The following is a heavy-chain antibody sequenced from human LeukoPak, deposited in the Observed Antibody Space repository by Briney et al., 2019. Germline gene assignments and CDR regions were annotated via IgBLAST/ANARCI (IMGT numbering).Heavy chain of an antibody. CDR2: IRYDANIK. Sequence: GGSLGLSCAASGFSFSSYDMHWVRQALGKGLEWVAFIRYDANIKYFADSVKGRFTISRDTSKNTLYLQMNSLRAEDTAVYYCAREGGKTGTTTFDYWGQGTLVTVSS. CDR3: AREGGKTGTTTFDY. D-gene: IGHD1-1*01. J-gene: IGHJ4*02. CDR1: GFSFSSYD. V-gene: IGHV3-30*02.